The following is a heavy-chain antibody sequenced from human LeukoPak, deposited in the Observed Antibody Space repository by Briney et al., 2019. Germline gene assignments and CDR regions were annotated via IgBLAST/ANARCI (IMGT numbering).Heavy chain of an antibody. J-gene: IGHJ4*02. V-gene: IGHV4-38-2*01. Sequence: SETLSLTCAVSGYSISSGYYWGWIRQPPGKGLEWIGSISPSGSTFYNPSLKSRVTISVDTSKNQFSLKLRSVTAADTAVYYCALSPLGAAATWSGLFDYWGQGTLVTVSS. D-gene: IGHD2-15*01. CDR1: GYSISSGYY. CDR3: ALSPLGAAATWSGLFDY. CDR2: ISPSGST.